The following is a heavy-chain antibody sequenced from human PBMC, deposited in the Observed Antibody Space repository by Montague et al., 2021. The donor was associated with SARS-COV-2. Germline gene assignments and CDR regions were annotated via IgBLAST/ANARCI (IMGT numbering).Heavy chain of an antibody. V-gene: IGHV4-34*01. CDR3: ARGADYDFWSGFLGYKWFGP. J-gene: IGHJ5*02. CDR2: ITHSGST. D-gene: IGHD3-3*01. CDR1: TDSFSGYY. Sequence: SETRSLTCAVYTDSFSGYYWSWIRQSPGKGLEWIGEITHSGSTNHNPSLQSRVTISVDKSKKQVSLKLRSLTAADTAVYYCARGADYDFWSGFLGYKWFGPWGQGTPVIVSS.